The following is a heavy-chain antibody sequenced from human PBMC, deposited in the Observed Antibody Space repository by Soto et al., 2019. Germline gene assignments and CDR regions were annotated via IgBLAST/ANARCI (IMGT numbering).Heavy chain of an antibody. Sequence: QMQLVQSGPEVKKPGTSVKVSCKASGFTFTSSAMQWVRQARGQRLEWIGWIVVGSGNTNYAQKFQERVTITRDMSPRTAYLELSSMRSEDTAVYYCAADQINTAHYYDSSGPPYYYYYGMDVWGQGTTVTVSS. J-gene: IGHJ6*02. CDR1: GFTFTSSA. D-gene: IGHD3-22*01. CDR2: IVVGSGNT. CDR3: AADQINTAHYYDSSGPPYYYYYGMDV. V-gene: IGHV1-58*02.